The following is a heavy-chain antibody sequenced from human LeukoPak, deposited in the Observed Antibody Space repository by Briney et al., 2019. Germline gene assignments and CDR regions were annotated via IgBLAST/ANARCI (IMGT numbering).Heavy chain of an antibody. CDR3: VRWQYCGGNCFFSAFDI. J-gene: IGHJ3*02. V-gene: IGHV4-59*01. CDR2: IHHSGNT. CDR1: CGSISGSY. D-gene: IGHD2-21*01. Sequence: SETLSLTCTVSCGSISGSYWSWIRQSPGKGLEWIGYIHHSGNTNSSPPLKSRVTISVDTPKNQFSLKLSSVTAADTAMYYCVRWQYCGGNCFFSAFDIWGQGPMVTVSS.